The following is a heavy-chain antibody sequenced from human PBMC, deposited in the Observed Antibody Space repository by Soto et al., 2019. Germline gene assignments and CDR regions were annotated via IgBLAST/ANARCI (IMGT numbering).Heavy chain of an antibody. V-gene: IGHV3-7*01. CDR3: ARAAAPFDY. Sequence: GESLKISCAASGFTFSSYWMSWVRQAPGKGLEWVANIKQDGSEKYYVDSVKGRFTISRDNAKNSLYLQMNSLRAEDTAVYYCARAAAPFDYWGQGTLVTVSS. CDR2: IKQDGSEK. D-gene: IGHD6-25*01. J-gene: IGHJ4*02. CDR1: GFTFSSYW.